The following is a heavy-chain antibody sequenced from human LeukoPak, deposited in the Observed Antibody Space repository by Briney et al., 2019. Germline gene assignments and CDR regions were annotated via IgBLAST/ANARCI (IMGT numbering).Heavy chain of an antibody. J-gene: IGHJ4*02. Sequence: GGSLRLSCAASGFTFSSHAMSWVRQAPEKGLEWVSAISGSGGSTYYADSVKGRFTISRDNSKNTLYLQMISLRAEDTAVYYCAKGRRHVLGYSSGGNCYGDYWGQGALVTVSS. V-gene: IGHV3-23*01. CDR2: ISGSGGST. D-gene: IGHD2-15*01. CDR3: AKGRRHVLGYSSGGNCYGDY. CDR1: GFTFSSHA.